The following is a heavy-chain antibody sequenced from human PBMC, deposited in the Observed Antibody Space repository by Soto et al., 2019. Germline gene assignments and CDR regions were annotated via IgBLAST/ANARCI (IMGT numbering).Heavy chain of an antibody. D-gene: IGHD3-10*01. CDR1: GFTFSSYA. CDR3: AKPYGSGSVRGWFDP. V-gene: IGHV3-23*01. J-gene: IGHJ5*02. Sequence: RRLSCAASGFTFSSYAMSWGRQAPGQGLEWVSAISGSGGSTYYADSVKGRFTISRDNSKNTLYLQMNSLRAEDTAVYYGAKPYGSGSVRGWFDPWGQGTLVTVSS. CDR2: ISGSGGST.